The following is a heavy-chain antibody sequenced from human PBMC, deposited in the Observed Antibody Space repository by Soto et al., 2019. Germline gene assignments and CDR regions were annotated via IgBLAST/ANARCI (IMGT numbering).Heavy chain of an antibody. J-gene: IGHJ4*02. CDR2: VSPENRNA. CDR3: EVTTGY. CDR1: GYTFTEYD. Sequence: VSVKVSCKTSGYTFTEYDINWVRQAPGQGLEYMGWVSPENRNAGYAPQFRGRVSMTADTSINTVYLELTTLTYEDTAVYYCEVTTGYWGQGTMVTSPQ. V-gene: IGHV1-8*01. D-gene: IGHD4-17*01.